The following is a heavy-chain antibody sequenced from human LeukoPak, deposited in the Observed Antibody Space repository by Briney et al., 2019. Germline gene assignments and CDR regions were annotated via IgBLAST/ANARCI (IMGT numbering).Heavy chain of an antibody. CDR1: GFTFSRYG. CDR2: ISYDGSNK. D-gene: IGHD2-15*01. J-gene: IGHJ4*02. CDR3: AKRYCSGGTCSWIDY. Sequence: GGPLRLSCAASGFTFSRYGMQGVRQAPARGLEGVAVISYDGSNKFYADSVKGRFTISRDNSKNTLYLQMNSLRAEDTAVYYCAKRYCSGGTCSWIDYWGQGTLVTVSS. V-gene: IGHV3-30*18.